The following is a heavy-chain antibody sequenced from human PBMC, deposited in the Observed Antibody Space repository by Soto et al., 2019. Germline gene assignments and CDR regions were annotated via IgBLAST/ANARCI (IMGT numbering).Heavy chain of an antibody. CDR3: ASSGSTYYYYYGMDV. D-gene: IGHD6-25*01. CDR1: GGSISSSSYY. Sequence: SETLSLTCTVSGGSISSSSYYWGWIRQPPGKGLEWIGSIYYSGSTYYNPSLKSRVTISVDTSKNQFSLKLSSVTAADTAVYYCASSGSTYYYYYGMDVWGQGTTVTVSS. V-gene: IGHV4-39*01. CDR2: IYYSGST. J-gene: IGHJ6*02.